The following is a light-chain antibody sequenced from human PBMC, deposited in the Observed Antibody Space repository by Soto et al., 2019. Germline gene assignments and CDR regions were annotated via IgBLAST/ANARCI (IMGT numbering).Light chain of an antibody. Sequence: QSALTQPASVSGSPGQSITISCTGTSSDVGDYNYVSWYQQHPGKAPKVMIYEVSHRPSGVSNRFSGSKSGNTASLTISGLQAEDEADYYCCSYAGSYTFDVFGTGTKLTVL. V-gene: IGLV2-14*01. CDR2: EVS. CDR3: CSYAGSYTFDV. J-gene: IGLJ1*01. CDR1: SSDVGDYNY.